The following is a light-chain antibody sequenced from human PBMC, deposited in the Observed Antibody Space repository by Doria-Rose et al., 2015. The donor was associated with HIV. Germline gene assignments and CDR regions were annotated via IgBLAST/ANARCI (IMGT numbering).Light chain of an antibody. CDR2: KAS. CDR1: QSINNW. CDR3: QQYNAYRT. V-gene: IGKV1-5*03. Sequence: IQMTQSPSTLSASVGDRVTITCRASQSINNWLAWYQQRPGKAPTILIYKASTLESGVPSRFSGSGSGTEFTLTISSLQPEDIGTYYCQQYNAYRTFGQGTKVELK. J-gene: IGKJ1*01.